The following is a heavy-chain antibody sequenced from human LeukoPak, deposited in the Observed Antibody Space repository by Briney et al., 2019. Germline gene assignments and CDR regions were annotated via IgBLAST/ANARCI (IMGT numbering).Heavy chain of an antibody. D-gene: IGHD3-10*01. J-gene: IGHJ5*02. CDR2: ISSSGSTI. CDR1: GFTFSSYE. Sequence: GGSLRLSCAASGFTFSSYEMNWVRQAPGKGLEWVSYISSSGSTIYYADSVKGRFTISRDNAKNSLYLQMNSLRAEDTAVYYCARDPTRLWFGEGFDPWGQGTLVIVSS. CDR3: ARDPTRLWFGEGFDP. V-gene: IGHV3-48*03.